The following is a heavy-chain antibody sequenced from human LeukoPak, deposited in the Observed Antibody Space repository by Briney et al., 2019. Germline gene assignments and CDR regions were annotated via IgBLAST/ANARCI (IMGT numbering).Heavy chain of an antibody. Sequence: SETLSLTCTVSGGSISGYYWNWIRQPAGKGLEWIGRIYSSVSTNYNPSLKSRVTISVDTSKNQFSLKLSSVTAADTAVYYCARHGRGSYYFDYWGQGTLVTVSS. V-gene: IGHV4-4*07. CDR2: IYSSVST. J-gene: IGHJ4*02. D-gene: IGHD2-15*01. CDR1: GGSISGYY. CDR3: ARHGRGSYYFDY.